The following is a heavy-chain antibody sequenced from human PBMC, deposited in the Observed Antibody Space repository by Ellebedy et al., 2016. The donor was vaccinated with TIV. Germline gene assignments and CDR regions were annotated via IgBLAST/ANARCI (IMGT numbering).Heavy chain of an antibody. CDR3: TTVSGAVFSAGYFIDY. CDR1: GFIFSSYA. D-gene: IGHD2/OR15-2a*01. J-gene: IGHJ4*02. V-gene: IGHV3-23*01. CDR2: ISGSGIKT. Sequence: GGSLRLSXAVSGFIFSSYAMTWVRQAPGKGLEWVSSISGSGIKTNYAYSVRGRFTISRDNSKNTLYLQMNSLRAEDTAVYYCTTVSGAVFSAGYFIDYWGQGTLATVSS.